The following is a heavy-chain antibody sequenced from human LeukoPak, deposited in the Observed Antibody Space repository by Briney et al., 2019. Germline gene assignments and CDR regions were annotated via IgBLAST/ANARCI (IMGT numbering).Heavy chain of an antibody. CDR3: ARVLWNGDYPRFDY. CDR1: GFTFSSEA. CDR2: ISPAGGTT. Sequence: GGSLRLSCAVSGFTFSSEAMGWVRQPPGGGLEWVSTISPAGGTTYYAESMKGRFTISRDNSKSTLYLQMNSLRVEDTAVYYCARVLWNGDYPRFDYWGQGTLVTVSS. D-gene: IGHD4-17*01. J-gene: IGHJ4*02. V-gene: IGHV3-23*01.